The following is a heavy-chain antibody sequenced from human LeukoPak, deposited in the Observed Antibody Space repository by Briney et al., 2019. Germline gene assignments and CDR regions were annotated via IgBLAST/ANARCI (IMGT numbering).Heavy chain of an antibody. CDR3: ARRQLRYFDWLLFPWAFDI. V-gene: IGHV5-51*01. Sequence: TGESLKISCKSSGYNFTNYWIGWVRQTPGKGLEWMGVIWPGDSDTRYNPSFQGQVTISVDKSISTAYLQWSSLKASDTAMYYCARRQLRYFDWLLFPWAFDIWGQGTMVTVSS. J-gene: IGHJ3*02. CDR1: GYNFTNYW. D-gene: IGHD3-9*01. CDR2: IWPGDSDT.